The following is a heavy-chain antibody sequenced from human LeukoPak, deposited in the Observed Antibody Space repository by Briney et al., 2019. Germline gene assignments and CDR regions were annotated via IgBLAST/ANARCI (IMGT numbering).Heavy chain of an antibody. J-gene: IGHJ4*02. D-gene: IGHD6-6*01. Sequence: SETLSLTCAVYGGSFSGYYWSWIRQPPGKGLEWIGEINHSGSTNYNPSLKSRVTISVDTSENQFSLKLSSVTAADTAVYYCARGERTARPAIDYWGQGTLVTVSS. CDR3: ARGERTARPAIDY. V-gene: IGHV4-34*01. CDR2: INHSGST. CDR1: GGSFSGYY.